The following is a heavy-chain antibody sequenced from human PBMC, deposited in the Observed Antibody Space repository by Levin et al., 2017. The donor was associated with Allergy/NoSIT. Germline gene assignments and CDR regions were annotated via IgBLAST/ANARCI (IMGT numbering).Heavy chain of an antibody. D-gene: IGHD5-24*01. V-gene: IGHV3-53*01. CDR1: GFTVSSKH. Sequence: SMRLSCAATGFTVSSKHMSWVRQAPGKGLEWVSFLFPASRTSSPSSVQGRFTISRDNSMNTLYLQMSSLRAEDTAVYYCARRAGDGYPYYFDYWGQGTLVTVFS. J-gene: IGHJ4*02. CDR2: LFPASRT. CDR3: ARRAGDGYPYYFDY.